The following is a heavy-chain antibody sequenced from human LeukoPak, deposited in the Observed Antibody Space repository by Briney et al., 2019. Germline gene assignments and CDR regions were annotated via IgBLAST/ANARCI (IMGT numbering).Heavy chain of an antibody. J-gene: IGHJ3*02. D-gene: IGHD2-15*01. V-gene: IGHV4-61*02. CDR2: IYTSGST. CDR1: GGSISSGSYY. CDR3: ARHSIIGGTEYAFDI. Sequence: SETLSLTCTVSGGSISSGSYYWSWIRQPAGKGLEWIGRIYTSGSTNYSPSLKSRVTISVDTSKNQFSLKLSSVTAADTAVYYCARHSIIGGTEYAFDIWGQGTMVTVSS.